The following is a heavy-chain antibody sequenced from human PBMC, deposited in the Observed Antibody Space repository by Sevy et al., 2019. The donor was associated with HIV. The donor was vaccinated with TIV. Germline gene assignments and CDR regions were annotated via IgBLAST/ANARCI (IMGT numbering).Heavy chain of an antibody. D-gene: IGHD3-22*01. CDR2: ISYDGSNK. J-gene: IGHJ3*02. Sequence: GGSLRLSCAASGFTFSSYAMHWVRQAPGKGLEWEAVISYDGSNKYYADSVKGRFTISRDNSKNTLYLQMNSLRAEDTAVYYCAREDRSGITMIVPDIWGQGTMVTVSS. CDR1: GFTFSSYA. CDR3: AREDRSGITMIVPDI. V-gene: IGHV3-30*04.